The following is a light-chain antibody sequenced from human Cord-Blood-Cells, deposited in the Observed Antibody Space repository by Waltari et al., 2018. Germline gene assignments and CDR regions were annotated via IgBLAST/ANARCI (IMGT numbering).Light chain of an antibody. V-gene: IGKV1-33*01. CDR1: QDSSNY. Sequence: DIQMTQSPSSLSASVGDRVTINCKASQDSSNYLNWYTQKPGKDPKLLIYDASNLETGVPSRVSGSGSGTDFTFTISSLQPEDIATYYCQQYDNLPYTFGQGTKLEIK. J-gene: IGKJ2*01. CDR2: DAS. CDR3: QQYDNLPYT.